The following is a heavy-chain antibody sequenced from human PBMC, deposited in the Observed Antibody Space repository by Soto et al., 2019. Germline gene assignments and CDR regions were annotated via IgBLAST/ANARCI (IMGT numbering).Heavy chain of an antibody. J-gene: IGHJ5*02. CDR3: ARREAARFRELCWLDP. CDR2: IYYSGST. CDR1: GGSVSSCSYY. D-gene: IGHD6-6*01. V-gene: IGHV4-61*01. Sequence: AETLALTCTVSGGSVSSCSYYWSWIRQPPGKGLEWIGYIYYSGSTNYNPSLKSRVTISVDTSKNQFSLKLSSVTAADTAVYYCARREAARFRELCWLDPWGQVNLVTVS.